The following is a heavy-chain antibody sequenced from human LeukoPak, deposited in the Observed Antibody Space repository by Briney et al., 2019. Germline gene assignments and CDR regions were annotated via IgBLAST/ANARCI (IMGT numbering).Heavy chain of an antibody. CDR1: GGSISSSSYY. V-gene: IGHV4-39*07. CDR2: IHYSGST. Sequence: PSETLSLTCTVSGGSISSSSYYWGWIRQPPGKGLEWIGSIHYSGSTYYNPSLKSRVTISVDTSKNQFSLKLSSVTAADTAVYYCAVDNDSTGYYFSMDVWGKGTTVTVSS. J-gene: IGHJ6*03. D-gene: IGHD3-22*01. CDR3: AVDNDSTGYYFSMDV.